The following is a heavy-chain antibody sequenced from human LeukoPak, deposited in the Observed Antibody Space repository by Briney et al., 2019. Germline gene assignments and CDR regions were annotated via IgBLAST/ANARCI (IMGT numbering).Heavy chain of an antibody. Sequence: PSQTLSLTCTVSGGSISSGGYYWSWIRQPPGKGLEWIGYIYHSGSTYYNPSLKSRVTISVDRSKNQFSPKLSSVTAADTAVYYCARDRCSSTSCPPTDAFDIWGQGTMVTVSS. CDR3: ARDRCSSTSCPPTDAFDI. J-gene: IGHJ3*02. CDR2: IYHSGST. D-gene: IGHD2-2*01. CDR1: GGSISSGGYY. V-gene: IGHV4-30-2*01.